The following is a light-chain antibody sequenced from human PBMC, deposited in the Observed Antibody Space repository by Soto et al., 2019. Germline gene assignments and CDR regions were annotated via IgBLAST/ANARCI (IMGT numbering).Light chain of an antibody. V-gene: IGLV1-51*01. CDR2: DND. CDR1: SSNIGNNF. J-gene: IGLJ3*02. CDR3: GTWDSSLSAV. Sequence: QSVLTQPPSVSAAAGQKVTISCSGSSSNIGNNFVSWYQQFAGTAPKLLIYDNDKRPSGIPDRFSGSKSGTSATLGITGLQAGDEADYYCGTWDSSLSAVFGGGTKLTVL.